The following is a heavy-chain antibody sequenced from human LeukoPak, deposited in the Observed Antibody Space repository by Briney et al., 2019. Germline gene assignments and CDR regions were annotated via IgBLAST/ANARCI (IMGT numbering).Heavy chain of an antibody. J-gene: IGHJ4*02. CDR2: ISYDGSNK. CDR1: GFTFSSYA. CDR3: ARDRRGGYSSGWYRFDY. Sequence: GGSLRLSCAASGFTFSSYAMPWVRQAPGKGLEWVAVISYDGSNKYYADSVKGRFTISRDNSKNTLYLQMNSLRAEDTAVYYCARDRRGGYSSGWYRFDYWGQGTLVTVSS. D-gene: IGHD6-19*01. V-gene: IGHV3-30-3*01.